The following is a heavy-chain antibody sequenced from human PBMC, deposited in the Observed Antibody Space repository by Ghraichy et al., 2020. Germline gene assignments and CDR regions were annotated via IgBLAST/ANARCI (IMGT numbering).Heavy chain of an antibody. CDR2: IKQDGGEK. CDR1: RFTFSTYW. CDR3: ARASNDYGDYSVWGY. J-gene: IGHJ4*02. V-gene: IGHV3-7*03. Sequence: GESLNISCAASRFTFSTYWMSWVRQAPGKGLEWVASIKQDGGEKHYVDSVKGRFTISRDNAKNSLYLQMNSLRAEDTAVYYCARASNDYGDYSVWGYWGQGTLVTVSS. D-gene: IGHD4-17*01.